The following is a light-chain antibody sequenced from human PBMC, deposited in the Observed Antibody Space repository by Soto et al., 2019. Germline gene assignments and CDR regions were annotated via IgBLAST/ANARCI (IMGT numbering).Light chain of an antibody. V-gene: IGLV2-14*01. CDR3: SSYTSSSTFVV. Sequence: QSALTQPASVSGSPGQSITISCTGTSSDVGGYNYVSWYQQHPGKAPKLMIYDVSNRPSGVSNRFSGSKSGNTASLTISGLQPEDEADYYCSSYTSSSTFVVFGGGPKLTVL. CDR1: SSDVGGYNY. CDR2: DVS. J-gene: IGLJ2*01.